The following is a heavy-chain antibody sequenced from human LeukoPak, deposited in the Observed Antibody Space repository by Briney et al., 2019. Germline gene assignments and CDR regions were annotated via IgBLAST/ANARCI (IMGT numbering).Heavy chain of an antibody. Sequence: ASVKVSCKASGYTFTSYDINWVRQAAGQGLEWMGWMNPNSGNTGYAQKFQGRVTITRNTSISTAYMELSSLRSEETAVYYCARASRCSSTSCSFYYYYMDVWGKGTTVTVSS. CDR2: MNPNSGNT. CDR1: GYTFTSYD. J-gene: IGHJ6*03. V-gene: IGHV1-8*03. D-gene: IGHD2-2*01. CDR3: ARASRCSSTSCSFYYYYMDV.